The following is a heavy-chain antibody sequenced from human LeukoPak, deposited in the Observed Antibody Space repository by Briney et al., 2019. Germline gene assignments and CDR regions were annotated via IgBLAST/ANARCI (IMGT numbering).Heavy chain of an antibody. Sequence: TGGSLRLSCAASGFTFSSYAMSWVRQAPGKGLEWVSAISGSGGSTYYADSVKGRFTISRDNSKNTLYLQMNSLRAEDTAVYYCATQHHIVLMVYFDYWGQGTLVTVSS. CDR1: GFTFSSYA. J-gene: IGHJ4*02. CDR3: ATQHHIVLMVYFDY. D-gene: IGHD2-8*01. CDR2: ISGSGGST. V-gene: IGHV3-23*01.